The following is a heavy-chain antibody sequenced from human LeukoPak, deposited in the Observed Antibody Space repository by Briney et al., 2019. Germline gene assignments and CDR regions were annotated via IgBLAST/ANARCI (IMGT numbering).Heavy chain of an antibody. CDR1: EFTFSTYG. J-gene: IGHJ4*02. V-gene: IGHV3-30*18. CDR3: AKDRYSGLNTIDY. CDR2: ISYDGSHK. Sequence: GGSLRLSCAASEFTFSTYGMHWVRQAPGKGLEWVAVISYDGSHKFYADSVKGRFTISGDNSKSTLYLQMNSLRAEDTAVYYCAKDRYSGLNTIDYWGQGTLVTVSS. D-gene: IGHD6-13*01.